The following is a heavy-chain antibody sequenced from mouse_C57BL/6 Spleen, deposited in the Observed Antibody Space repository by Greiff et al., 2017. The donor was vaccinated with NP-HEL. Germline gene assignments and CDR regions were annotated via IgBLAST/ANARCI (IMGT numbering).Heavy chain of an antibody. Sequence: EVKVVESGGGLVKPGGSLKLSCAASGFTFSSYAMSWVRQTPEKRLEWVATISDGGSYTYYPDNVKGRFTISRDNAKNNLYLQMSHLKSEDTAMYYCARDQGGYPDYWGQGTTLTVSS. V-gene: IGHV5-4*01. CDR3: ARDQGGYPDY. D-gene: IGHD2-2*01. CDR1: GFTFSSYA. CDR2: ISDGGSYT. J-gene: IGHJ2*01.